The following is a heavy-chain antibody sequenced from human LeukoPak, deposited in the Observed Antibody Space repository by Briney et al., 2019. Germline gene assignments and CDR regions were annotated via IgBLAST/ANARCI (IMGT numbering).Heavy chain of an antibody. CDR3: ARDGWYKSYMDV. CDR1: RYTFSGYY. D-gene: IGHD6-19*01. J-gene: IGHJ6*03. V-gene: IGHV1-2*02. Sequence: GASVKVSCEASRYTFSGYYIHWVRQAPGQGLEWMGWIDPNSGGTNYAQKFRGRVTMTREKSISTAYMELSRLRSDDTAVYYCARDGWYKSYMDVWGKGTTVIVPS. CDR2: IDPNSGGT.